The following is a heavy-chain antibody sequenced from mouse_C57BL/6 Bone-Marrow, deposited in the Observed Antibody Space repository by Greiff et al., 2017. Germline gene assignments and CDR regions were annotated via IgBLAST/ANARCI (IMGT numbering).Heavy chain of an antibody. D-gene: IGHD1-1*02. CDR1: GYTFTSYW. CDR2: IYPGSGST. J-gene: IGHJ2*01. V-gene: IGHV1-55*01. CDR3: ARDLVGGSYYFDY. Sequence: VQLQQPGAELVKPGASVKLSCKASGYTFTSYWITWVKQRPGQGLEWIGDIYPGSGSTNYNEKFKSKATLTVDTSSSTAYMQLSSLTSEDSAVYYCARDLVGGSYYFDYWGQGTTLTVSS.